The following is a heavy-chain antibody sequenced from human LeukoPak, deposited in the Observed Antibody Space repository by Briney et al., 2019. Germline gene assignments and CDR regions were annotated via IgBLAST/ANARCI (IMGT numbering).Heavy chain of an antibody. V-gene: IGHV3-7*01. CDR1: GFTFSGYW. J-gene: IGHJ4*02. CDR3: PRATIFGVVTAVGPRDS. D-gene: IGHD3-3*01. CDR2: IKKDGTET. Sequence: GGSLRLSCAASGFTFSGYWMSWVRQAPGRGLECMANIKKDGTETYYVDSVEGRFIISRDNAKNSLYLQMNSLRAEDTAVYYCPRATIFGVVTAVGPRDSWGQGTLVTVSS.